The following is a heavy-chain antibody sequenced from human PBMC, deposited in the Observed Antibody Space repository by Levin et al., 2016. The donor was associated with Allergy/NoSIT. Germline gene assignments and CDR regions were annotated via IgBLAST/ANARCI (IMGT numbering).Heavy chain of an antibody. J-gene: IGHJ6*02. CDR1: GYSFTDYW. Sequence: GESLKISCKGSGYSFTDYWIIWVRLMPGKALEWMGTIHPTDSYIKYSPSFQGHVTLSTDTSITTAYLQWSSLKASDTAIYYCARQDGDYGASFYYGMDVWGQGTTVTVSS. CDR2: IHPTDSYI. CDR3: ARQDGDYGASFYYGMDV. D-gene: IGHD4-17*01. V-gene: IGHV5-10-1*01.